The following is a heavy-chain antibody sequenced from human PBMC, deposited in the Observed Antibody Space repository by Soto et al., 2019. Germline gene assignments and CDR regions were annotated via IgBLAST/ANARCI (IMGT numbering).Heavy chain of an antibody. V-gene: IGHV1-18*01. CDR1: GYTFTIYG. Sequence: QVQLVQSGAEVKKTGASVKVSCKASGYTFTIYGISWMRQAPGQGLEWMGWISADSRNTKYAQKFQDRVTMTTDTSTSTDYMELRSLRSDDTAMYYCARRVGVAPVYDAYDLWGQGTMVTVSS. J-gene: IGHJ3*01. CDR2: ISADSRNT. D-gene: IGHD2-2*01. CDR3: ARRVGVAPVYDAYDL.